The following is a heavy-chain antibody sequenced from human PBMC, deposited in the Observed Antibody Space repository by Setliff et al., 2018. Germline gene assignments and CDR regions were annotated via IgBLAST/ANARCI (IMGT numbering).Heavy chain of an antibody. CDR3: ARDSRGLVPAAIEGSYYYYGMDV. CDR2: IIPIFGTA. V-gene: IGHV1-69*13. CDR1: GGTFSSYA. Sequence: ASVKVSCKAPGGTFSSYAISWVRQAPGQGLEWMGGIIPIFGTANYAQKFQGRVTITADESTSTAYMELSSLRSEDTAVYYCARDSRGLVPAAIEGSYYYYGMDVWGQGTTVTVSS. J-gene: IGHJ6*02. D-gene: IGHD2-2*02.